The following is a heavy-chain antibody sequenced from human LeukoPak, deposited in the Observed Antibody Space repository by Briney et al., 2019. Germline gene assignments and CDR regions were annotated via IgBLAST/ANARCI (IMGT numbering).Heavy chain of an antibody. V-gene: IGHV1-69*04. CDR1: GGTFSSYA. D-gene: IGHD3-22*01. J-gene: IGHJ4*02. CDR2: IIPILGIA. CDR3: AILGCATDYYDSSGSGSRPEDY. Sequence: EASVKVSCKASGGTFSSYAISWVRQAPGQGLEWMGRIIPILGIANYAQKFQGRVTITADKSTSTAYMELSSLRSEDTAVYYCAILGCATDYYDSSGSGSRPEDYWGQGPLVTVSS.